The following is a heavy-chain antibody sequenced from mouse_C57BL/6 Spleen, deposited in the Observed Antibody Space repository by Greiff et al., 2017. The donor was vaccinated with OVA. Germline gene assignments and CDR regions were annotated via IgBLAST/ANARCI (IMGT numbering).Heavy chain of an antibody. J-gene: IGHJ2*01. CDR1: GYTFTSYW. CDR3: ARVGLRVHYFNY. V-gene: IGHV1-69*01. D-gene: IGHD2-4*01. CDR2: IDPSDSYT. Sequence: QVQLKQPGAELVMPGASVKLSCKASGYTFTSYWMHWVKQRPGQGLEWIGEIDPSDSYTNYNQKFKGKSTLTVDKSSSTAYMQLSSLTSEDSAVYYCARVGLRVHYFNYWGQGTTLTVSS.